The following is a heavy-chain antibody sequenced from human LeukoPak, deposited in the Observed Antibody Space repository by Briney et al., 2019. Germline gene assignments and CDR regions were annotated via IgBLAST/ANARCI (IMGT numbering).Heavy chain of an antibody. CDR2: IYYSGSA. V-gene: IGHV4-31*03. Sequence: PQTLSLTCTVSRGSISSGGHYWSWIRQHPAKGLEWIGYIYYSGSAYYNPSLESRVTISIDTSKNQFSLKLTSVTAADTAVYFCARGTLRLFDYWGQGTLVTVSS. J-gene: IGHJ4*02. D-gene: IGHD5/OR15-5a*01. CDR1: RGSISSGGHY. CDR3: ARGTLRLFDY.